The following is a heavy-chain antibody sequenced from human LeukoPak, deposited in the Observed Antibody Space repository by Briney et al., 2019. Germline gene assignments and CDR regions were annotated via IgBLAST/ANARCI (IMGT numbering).Heavy chain of an antibody. CDR1: GYTFTSYD. V-gene: IGHV1-69*13. CDR3: AREGVGATKRGAFDY. J-gene: IGHJ4*02. Sequence: SVKVSCKASGYTFTSYDINWVRQAPGQGLEWMGGIIPIFGTANYAQKFQGRVTITADESTSTAYMELSSLRFEDTAVYYCAREGVGATKRGAFDYWGQGTLVTVSS. CDR2: IIPIFGTA. D-gene: IGHD1-26*01.